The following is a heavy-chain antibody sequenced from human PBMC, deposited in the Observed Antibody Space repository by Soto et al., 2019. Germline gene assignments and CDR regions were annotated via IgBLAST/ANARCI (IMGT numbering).Heavy chain of an antibody. CDR2: TKEDGSEI. CDR1: GFSIASYW. J-gene: IGHJ4*02. D-gene: IGHD3-16*01. V-gene: IGHV3-7*01. Sequence: GGSLRISCAVSGFSIASYWMSWVRQAPGKGLEWVATTKEDGSEIYYVDSVRGRFTISRDNAENSLYLQMNSLSAEDTAVYFCARDVGFDYVNWGQGTLVTVSS. CDR3: ARDVGFDYVN.